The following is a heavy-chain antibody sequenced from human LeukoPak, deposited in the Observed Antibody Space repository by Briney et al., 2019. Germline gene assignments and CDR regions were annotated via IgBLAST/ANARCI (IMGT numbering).Heavy chain of an antibody. V-gene: IGHV3-21*01. Sequence: PGGSLRLSCAASGVTFSSYSMNWVRQAPGKGLEWVSSISSSSSYIYYADSVKGRFTISRDNAKNSLYLQMNSLRAEDTAVYYCARDRAAPRGYYYYGMDVWGQGTTVTVSS. CDR3: ARDRAAPRGYYYYGMDV. D-gene: IGHD3-10*01. J-gene: IGHJ6*02. CDR1: GVTFSSYS. CDR2: ISSSSSYI.